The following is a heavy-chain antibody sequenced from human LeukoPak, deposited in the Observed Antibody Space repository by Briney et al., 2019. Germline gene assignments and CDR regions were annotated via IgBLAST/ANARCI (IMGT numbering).Heavy chain of an antibody. CDR2: IKSDGST. Sequence: GGSLRLSCAAPGFTFSRYWMHWVRQAPGKGLVWVSRIKSDGSTNYAGSVKGRFTISRDNAKNTVSLQMNSLRAEDTGVYYCARAPAEIGGYYPEYFRHWGQGTLVTVSS. V-gene: IGHV3-74*01. J-gene: IGHJ1*01. CDR1: GFTFSRYW. D-gene: IGHD3-22*01. CDR3: ARAPAEIGGYYPEYFRH.